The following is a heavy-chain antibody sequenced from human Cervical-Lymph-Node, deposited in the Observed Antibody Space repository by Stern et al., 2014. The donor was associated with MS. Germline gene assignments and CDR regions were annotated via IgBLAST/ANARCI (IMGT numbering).Heavy chain of an antibody. D-gene: IGHD1-1*01. CDR3: ARDTSSPERSDW. J-gene: IGHJ4*02. CDR2: ITNVGST. Sequence: EVQLVESGGGVIQPGGSLRLSCTASGFTVRRDYMTCVRKAPGQGLAWVSLITNVGSTFYTDSVKVRFTISRDDSKNTVYLHMTSLRAEDTAMYYCARDTSSPERSDWWGQGTLGTVSS. V-gene: IGHV3-53*01. CDR1: GFTVRRDY.